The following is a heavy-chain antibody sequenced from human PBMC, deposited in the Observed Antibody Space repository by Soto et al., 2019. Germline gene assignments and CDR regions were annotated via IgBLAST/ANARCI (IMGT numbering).Heavy chain of an antibody. V-gene: IGHV3-30*04. Sequence: QAQLVESGGGVVQPGKSVRLSCAASGFTFSNYAMFWIRQAPGKGLEWVAVISYDDRDKYYADSVKGRFTISRDNYKNRVFLQMNSLRLEDTAVYYCAKDDNYCDGSVCYDVFDVWGQGTMVAVSS. D-gene: IGHD3-22*01. CDR2: ISYDDRDK. J-gene: IGHJ3*01. CDR3: AKDDNYCDGSVCYDVFDV. CDR1: GFTFSNYA.